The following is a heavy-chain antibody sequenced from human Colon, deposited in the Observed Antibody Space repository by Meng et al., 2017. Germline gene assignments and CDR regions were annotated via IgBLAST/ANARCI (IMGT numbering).Heavy chain of an antibody. Sequence: VELLGSGPGLVGPSGTLSLTCTVSGASVSGDSHYWSWIRQSPGKGLEWVGYIYYTGNTNYNPSLASRVSMSLDTSKNHFSLHLTSVTAADTAIYYCARVNGDFDEAWFDPWGQGTLVTVSS. D-gene: IGHD4-17*01. CDR3: ARVNGDFDEAWFDP. V-gene: IGHV4-61*03. CDR2: IYYTGNT. CDR1: GASVSGDSHY. J-gene: IGHJ5*02.